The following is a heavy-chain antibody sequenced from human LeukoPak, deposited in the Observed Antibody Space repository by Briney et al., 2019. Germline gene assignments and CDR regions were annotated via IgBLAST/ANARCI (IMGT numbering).Heavy chain of an antibody. CDR3: ATPRMEYYGSGIHYSYYYLDV. CDR1: GGAFTRSA. CDR2: VIPHSGIA. J-gene: IGHJ6*03. V-gene: IGHV1-69*01. Sequence: SVKVSCKASGGAFTRSAVSWVRQAPGQGLEWMGGVIPHSGIADYAQKFQGRVTLTADASTSTAYMELNSLTSEDTAVYYCATPRMEYYGSGIHYSYYYLDVWGSGTAVTVSS. D-gene: IGHD3-10*01.